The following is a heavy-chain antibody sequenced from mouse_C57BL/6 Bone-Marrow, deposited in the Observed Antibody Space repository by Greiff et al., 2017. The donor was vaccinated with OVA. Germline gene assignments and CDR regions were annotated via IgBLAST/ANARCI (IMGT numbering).Heavy chain of an antibody. Sequence: VQLQQPGAELVKPGASVKMSCKASGYTFTSYWITWVKQRPGQGLEWIGDIYPGSGSTNYNEKFKSKATLTVDTSSSTAYMQLSSLTSEDAAVYYCARGDSNYPAWFAYWGQGTLVTVSA. CDR2: IYPGSGST. V-gene: IGHV1-55*01. J-gene: IGHJ3*01. CDR1: GYTFTSYW. D-gene: IGHD2-5*01. CDR3: ARGDSNYPAWFAY.